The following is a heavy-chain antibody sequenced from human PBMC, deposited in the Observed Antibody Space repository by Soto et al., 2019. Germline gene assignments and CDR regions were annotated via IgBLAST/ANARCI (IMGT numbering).Heavy chain of an antibody. CDR3: ANWGQGPFDF. V-gene: IGHV3-30*18. CDR2: ISHDGSEK. CDR1: GLTFSSYG. Sequence: HPGGSLRLSCTASGLTFSSYGMHWVRQAPGKGLEWEAVISHDGSEKHYADSVKGRFTISRDNSKNTLYLQMDALRAEDTAVYYCANWGQGPFDFWGQGTPVTVSS. D-gene: IGHD7-27*01. J-gene: IGHJ4*02.